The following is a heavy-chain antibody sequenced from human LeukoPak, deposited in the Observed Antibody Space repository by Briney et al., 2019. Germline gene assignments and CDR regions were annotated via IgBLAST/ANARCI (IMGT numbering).Heavy chain of an antibody. CDR3: ARDYKYSYGYPGYYYYMDV. V-gene: IGHV3-48*01. Sequence: PGGSLRLSCAASGFTFSSYTLNWVRQAPGKGLEWLSYISSISSTIYYADSVKGRFTISRDNAKNSLYLQMNSLRAEDTAVYYCARDYKYSYGYPGYYYYMDVWGKGTTVTVSS. CDR1: GFTFSSYT. D-gene: IGHD5-18*01. CDR2: ISSISSTI. J-gene: IGHJ6*03.